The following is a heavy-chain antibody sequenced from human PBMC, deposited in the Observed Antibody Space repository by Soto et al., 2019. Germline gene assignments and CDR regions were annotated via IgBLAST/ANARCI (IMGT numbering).Heavy chain of an antibody. J-gene: IGHJ3*02. CDR2: INPNSGGT. CDR1: GYTFTGYY. CDR3: ARDLELGIPRYAFDI. V-gene: IGHV1-2*04. D-gene: IGHD7-27*01. Sequence: ASVKVSCKASGYTFTGYYMHWVRQAPGQGLEWMGWINPNSGGTNYAQKFKGWVTMTRDTSISTAYMELSRLRSDDTAVYYCARDLELGIPRYAFDIWGQGTMVTVSS.